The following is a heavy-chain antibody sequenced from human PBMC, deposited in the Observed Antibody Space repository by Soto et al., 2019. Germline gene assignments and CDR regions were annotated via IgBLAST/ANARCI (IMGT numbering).Heavy chain of an antibody. J-gene: IGHJ5*02. V-gene: IGHV4-34*01. D-gene: IGHD5-18*01. CDR2: INHSGST. Sequence: SETLSLTCAVYGGSFSGYYWSWIRQPPGKGLDWIGEINHSGSTNYNPSLKSRVTISVDTSKNQFSLKLSSVTAADTAVYYCARVGRTGYSYGYSRYNWFDPWGQGTLVTVSS. CDR3: ARVGRTGYSYGYSRYNWFDP. CDR1: GGSFSGYY.